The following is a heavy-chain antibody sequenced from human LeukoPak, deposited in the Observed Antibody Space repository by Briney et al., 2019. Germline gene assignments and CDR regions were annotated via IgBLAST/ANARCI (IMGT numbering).Heavy chain of an antibody. J-gene: IGHJ3*02. V-gene: IGHV4-4*02. Sequence: SGTLSLTCAVSGGSISSSNWWSWVRQPPGKGLEWIGEIYHSGSTNYNPSLKSRVTISVDKSKNQFSLKLSSVTAADTAVYYCARASVSVVRSGAFDIWGQGTMVTVSS. CDR3: ARASVSVVRSGAFDI. CDR1: GGSISSSNW. CDR2: IYHSGST. D-gene: IGHD3-10*01.